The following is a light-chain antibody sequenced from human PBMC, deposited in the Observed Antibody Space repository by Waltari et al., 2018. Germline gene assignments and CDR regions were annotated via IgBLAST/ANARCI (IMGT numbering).Light chain of an antibody. CDR1: RSNTGSNT. Sequence: QSVLTQPPSASGTPGQRVPISCSGSRSNTGSNTVNWYQQLPGTAPNLLIYSNNQRPSGVPDRFSGSKSGTSASLAISGLQSEDEADYYCAAWDDSLNGYVFGTGTKVTVL. V-gene: IGLV1-44*01. J-gene: IGLJ1*01. CDR3: AAWDDSLNGYV. CDR2: SNN.